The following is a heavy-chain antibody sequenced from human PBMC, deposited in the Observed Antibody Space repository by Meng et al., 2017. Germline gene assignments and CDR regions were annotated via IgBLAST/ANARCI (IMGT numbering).Heavy chain of an antibody. CDR1: RYTLTELS. CDR2: FDPEDGET. J-gene: IGHJ6*02. CDR3: ATDSPPYTSSWARTPNYGMDI. Sequence: SVNVSCKLSRYTLTELSMHWLRQAPRKRLEWMGGFDPEDGETIYAQKFQGRVTMTEDTSTDTTSMELSSLRSEDTTVYYCATDSPPYTSSWARTPNYGMDIWGQGTTVTVSS. V-gene: IGHV1-24*01. D-gene: IGHD6-13*01.